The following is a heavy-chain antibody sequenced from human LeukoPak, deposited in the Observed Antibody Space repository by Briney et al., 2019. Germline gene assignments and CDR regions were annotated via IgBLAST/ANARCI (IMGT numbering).Heavy chain of an antibody. Sequence: PSETLSLTCTVSGGSMSSHYWSGIRQPPGKGLEWIGYIYYSGSTNYNPSLKSRVTISVDTSKNQLSLKLSSVTAADTAVYYCARGRIVGATRDAFDIWGQGTMVTVSS. CDR2: IYYSGST. V-gene: IGHV4-59*11. J-gene: IGHJ3*02. D-gene: IGHD1-26*01. CDR3: ARGRIVGATRDAFDI. CDR1: GGSMSSHY.